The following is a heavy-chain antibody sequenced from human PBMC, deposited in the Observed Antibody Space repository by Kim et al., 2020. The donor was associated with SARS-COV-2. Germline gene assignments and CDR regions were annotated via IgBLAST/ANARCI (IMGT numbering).Heavy chain of an antibody. CDR1: GFTFSSYG. J-gene: IGHJ4*02. Sequence: GGSLRLSCAASGFTFSSYGMHWVRQAPGKGLEWVAVISYDGSNKYYADSVKGRFTIARDNSKNTLYLQMHSLRAEDTAVYYCARTMVLGVITPFDYWGQGTLVTVSS. CDR3: ARTMVLGVITPFDY. CDR2: ISYDGSNK. D-gene: IGHD3-10*01. V-gene: IGHV3-33*05.